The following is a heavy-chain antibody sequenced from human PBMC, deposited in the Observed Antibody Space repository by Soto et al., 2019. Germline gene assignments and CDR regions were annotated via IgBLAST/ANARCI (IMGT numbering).Heavy chain of an antibody. CDR1: SLRLSSYG. Sequence: PWRSMLLTWAACSLRLSSYGMHWVRQAKGNGLEWVAVISYEGSNKYYADSVKGRFTISRDNSENTLYLQMNSLRAEDTAVYYCARDVPRLIVVVTTDYFDYWGQGTLVTVSS. CDR3: ARDVPRLIVVVTTDYFDY. J-gene: IGHJ4*02. V-gene: IGHV3-30*19. D-gene: IGHD3-22*01. CDR2: ISYEGSNK.